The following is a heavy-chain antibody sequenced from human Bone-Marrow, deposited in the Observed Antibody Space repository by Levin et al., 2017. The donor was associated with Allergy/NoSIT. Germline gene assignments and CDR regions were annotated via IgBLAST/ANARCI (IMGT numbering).Heavy chain of an antibody. CDR1: GGSVSSGSYY. V-gene: IGHV4-61*01. D-gene: IGHD1-7*01. CDR3: ASLNWNYPTGFDY. CDR2: IYYSGNT. Sequence: SETLSLTCTVSGGSVSSGSYYWSWIRQPPGTGLDWIGYIYYSGNTNYNPSLKSRVTISVDTSKNQFSLKLSSVTAADTAVYYCASLNWNYPTGFDYWGQGTLVTVSS. J-gene: IGHJ4*02.